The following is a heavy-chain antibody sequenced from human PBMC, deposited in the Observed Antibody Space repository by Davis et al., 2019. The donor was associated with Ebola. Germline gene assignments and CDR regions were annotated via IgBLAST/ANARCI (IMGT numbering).Heavy chain of an antibody. J-gene: IGHJ4*02. V-gene: IGHV1-46*01. D-gene: IGHD4-23*01. Sequence: ASVPVSCQASGYTFTSYYMHWVRQPPGQGLEWMGIINPSGGSTSYAQKFQGRVTMTRDTSTSTVYMELSSLRSEDTAVYYCARTSSGYGGNSGVGYWGQGTLVTVSS. CDR3: ARTSSGYGGNSGVGY. CDR2: INPSGGST. CDR1: GYTFTSYY.